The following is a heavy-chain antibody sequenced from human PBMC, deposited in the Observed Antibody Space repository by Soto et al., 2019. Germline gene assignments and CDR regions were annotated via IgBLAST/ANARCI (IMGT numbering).Heavy chain of an antibody. CDR1: GFIFKMYW. D-gene: IGHD3-10*01. J-gene: IGHJ4*02. Sequence: PGGSMRLSCAASGFIFKMYWMHLVRQSPRRGLVWISRIYNDGTYSDYADSVRGRFTISRDNVNDTLYLQMNNLRAEDSGLYYCTRGPRPISTGTGAYWGQGTQVTVSS. V-gene: IGHV3-74*01. CDR3: TRGPRPISTGTGAY. CDR2: IYNDGTYS.